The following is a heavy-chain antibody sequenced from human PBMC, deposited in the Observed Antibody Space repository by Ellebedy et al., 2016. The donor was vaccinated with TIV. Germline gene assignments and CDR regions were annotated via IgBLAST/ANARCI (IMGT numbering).Heavy chain of an antibody. D-gene: IGHD5-12*01. CDR3: ARDTYRGHDY. J-gene: IGHJ4*02. V-gene: IGHV3-7*03. CDR2: MNPDRSEI. CDR1: GFIFSDNW. Sequence: PGGSLRLSCTVSGFIFSDNWISWVRRAPGKGLEWVANMNPDRSEIYYVDSVKGRFTISRDNAKRALYLQMNNMRAEDTAVYYCARDTYRGHDYWGQGTLVTVSS.